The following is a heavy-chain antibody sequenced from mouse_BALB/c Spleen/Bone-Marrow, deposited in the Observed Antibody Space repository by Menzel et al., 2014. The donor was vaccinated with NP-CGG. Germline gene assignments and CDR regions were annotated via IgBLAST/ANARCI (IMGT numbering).Heavy chain of an antibody. Sequence: VQLKESGAELVKPGASVKLSCTASGFNIKDTYMHWVKQRPEQGLEWIGRIDPANGNTKYDPKFQGKATITADTSSNTAYLQLSSLTSEDTAVYYCTVYYSGSSLFAYWGQGTLVTVSA. D-gene: IGHD1-1*01. V-gene: IGHV14-3*02. CDR2: IDPANGNT. CDR3: TVYYSGSSLFAY. CDR1: GFNIKDTY. J-gene: IGHJ3*01.